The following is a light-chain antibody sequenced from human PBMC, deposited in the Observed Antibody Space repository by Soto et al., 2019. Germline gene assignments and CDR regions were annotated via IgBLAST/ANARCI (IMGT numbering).Light chain of an antibody. J-gene: IGLJ2*01. CDR3: CSSAGRYTVI. CDR2: DVS. Sequence: QSALTQPRSVSGSPGQSVTISCTGTSRDVGAYNYLSWYQQHTGKAPKLIIYDVSKWPSGVPDRFSGSKSGNTASLTISGLQAEEEADYCSCSSAGRYTVIFGGGTKVTVL. CDR1: SRDVGAYNY. V-gene: IGLV2-11*01.